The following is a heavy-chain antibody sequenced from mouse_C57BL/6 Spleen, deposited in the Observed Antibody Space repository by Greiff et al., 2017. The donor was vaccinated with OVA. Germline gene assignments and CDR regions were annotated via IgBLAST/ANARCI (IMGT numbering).Heavy chain of an antibody. Sequence: LVESGPELVKPGASVKISCKASGYAFSSSWMNWVKQRPGKGLEWIGRIYPGDGDTNYNGKFKGKATLTADKTSSTAYMQLSSLTSEDSAVYFCAREGGASWFAYWGQGTLVTVSA. J-gene: IGHJ3*01. CDR1: GYAFSSSW. V-gene: IGHV1-82*01. D-gene: IGHD3-1*01. CDR2: IYPGDGDT. CDR3: AREGGASWFAY.